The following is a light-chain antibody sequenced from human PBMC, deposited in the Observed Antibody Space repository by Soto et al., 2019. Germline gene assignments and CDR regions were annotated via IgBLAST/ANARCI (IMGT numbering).Light chain of an antibody. CDR1: SSNIESYS. CDR2: TND. J-gene: IGLJ3*02. V-gene: IGLV1-44*01. CDR3: AAWDDSLNGWNGV. Sequence: QSVLTQPPSASGTPGQKVTISCSGSSSNIESYSVNWYQQLPGTAPKLILFTNDQRPSGVPDRFSASKSGTSASLAISGLQSEDEGDYYCAAWDDSLNGWNGVFGGGTKLTVL.